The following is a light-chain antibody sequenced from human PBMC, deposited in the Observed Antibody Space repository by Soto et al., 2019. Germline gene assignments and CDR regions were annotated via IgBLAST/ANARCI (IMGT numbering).Light chain of an antibody. V-gene: IGKV1-39*01. CDR1: QSSSNF. J-gene: IGKJ5*01. Sequence: DIQMTQSPSSVSASVGDRVTITCRASQSSSNFLNWYQQKPGKAPKLLIYAASTLQSGVPSRFSGSGSGTDFTLTISSLQPEDFATYYCQQTNSIPITFGQGTRLEIK. CDR3: QQTNSIPIT. CDR2: AAS.